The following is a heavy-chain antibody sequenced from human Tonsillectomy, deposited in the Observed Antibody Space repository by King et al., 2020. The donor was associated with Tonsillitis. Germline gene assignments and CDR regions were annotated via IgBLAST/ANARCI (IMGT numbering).Heavy chain of an antibody. CDR3: AKAMVVTGLLDS. CDR1: GFSFSGYA. Sequence: VQLVESGGGLVQPGGSLRLSCAASGFSFSGYAMSWGRPAPGKGLEWVSGVSNSGGVTYYADSVKGRFTISRDHSKNTLYLQMNSLRAEDTALYYCAKAMVVTGLLDSWGQGTLVTVSS. D-gene: IGHD2-21*02. V-gene: IGHV3-23*04. J-gene: IGHJ4*02. CDR2: VSNSGGVT.